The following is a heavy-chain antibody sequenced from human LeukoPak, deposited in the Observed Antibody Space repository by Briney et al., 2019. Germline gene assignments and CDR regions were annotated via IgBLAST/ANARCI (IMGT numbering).Heavy chain of an antibody. D-gene: IGHD3-10*01. CDR3: ARADVWFYFDY. CDR1: GGSISSGGYY. J-gene: IGHJ4*02. V-gene: IGHV4-31*11. Sequence: PSETLSLTCAVYGGSISSGGYYWRWIRQHPGKGLEWIGYIYYSGSTYYNPSLKSRVTISVDTSKNQFSLKLSSVTAADTAVYYCARADVWFYFDYWGQGTLVTVSS. CDR2: IYYSGST.